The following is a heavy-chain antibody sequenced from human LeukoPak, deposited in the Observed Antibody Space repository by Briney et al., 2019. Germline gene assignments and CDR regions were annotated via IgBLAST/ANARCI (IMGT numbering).Heavy chain of an antibody. D-gene: IGHD2-2*01. CDR1: GGTFSSYA. J-gene: IGHJ6*04. V-gene: IGHV1-69*06. Sequence: GASVKVSCKASGGTFSSYAISWVRQAPGQGLEWMGGIIPIFGTANYAQKFQGRVTITADKSTSTAYMELSSLRSEDTAVYYCARAEDIVVVPAANNYYYGMGVWGKGTTVTVSS. CDR2: IIPIFGTA. CDR3: ARAEDIVVVPAANNYYYGMGV.